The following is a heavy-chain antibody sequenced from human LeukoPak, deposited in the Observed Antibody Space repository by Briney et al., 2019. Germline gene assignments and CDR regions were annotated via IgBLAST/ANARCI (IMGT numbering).Heavy chain of an antibody. CDR1: GFTFSSYG. CDR3: ARGDSSGYFGVVDY. V-gene: IGHV3-30*03. Sequence: PGRSLRLSCAASGFTFSSYGMHWVRQAPGKGLEWVAVISYDGSNKYYADSVKGRFTISRDNAKNTLYLQMTSLRAEDTAVYYCARGDSSGYFGVVDYWGQGTLVTVSS. CDR2: ISYDGSNK. D-gene: IGHD3-22*01. J-gene: IGHJ4*02.